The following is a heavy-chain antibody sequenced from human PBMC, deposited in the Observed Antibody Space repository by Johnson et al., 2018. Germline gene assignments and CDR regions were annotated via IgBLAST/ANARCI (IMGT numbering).Heavy chain of an antibody. CDR3: AKDTQYYYDSSGNAFDI. CDR1: TFTFSGYT. V-gene: IGHV3-30*18. CDR2: ISYDGSQK. J-gene: IGHJ3*02. D-gene: IGHD3-22*01. Sequence: QVQLVQSGGGVVQPGRSLRLSCAASTFTFSGYTMHWVRQAPGKGLEWVAVISYDGSQKYYADSVKGRFTISRDNAKNSLYLQMNNLRAEDTALYYCAKDTQYYYDSSGNAFDIWGQGTMVTVSS.